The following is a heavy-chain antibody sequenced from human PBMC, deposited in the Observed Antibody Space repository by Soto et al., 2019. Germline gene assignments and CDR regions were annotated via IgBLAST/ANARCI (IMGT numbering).Heavy chain of an antibody. D-gene: IGHD4-17*01. CDR1: GTSLSGLP. J-gene: IGHJ4*02. Sequence: AKVSCKVSGTSLSGLPMHWVRQAPGKGLEWMGSLDYEEGERSFAHRFQGRLTVTEDTSTDTAYMELSSLMSEDTAVYYCAAGVTTFDYWGQGTLVTAPQ. CDR2: LDYEEGER. CDR3: AAGVTTFDY. V-gene: IGHV1-24*01.